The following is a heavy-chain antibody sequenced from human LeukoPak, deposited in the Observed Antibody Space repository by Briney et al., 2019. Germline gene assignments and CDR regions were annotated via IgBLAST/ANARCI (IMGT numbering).Heavy chain of an antibody. D-gene: IGHD3-10*01. CDR2: IWYDGSNK. V-gene: IGHV3-33*01. J-gene: IGHJ4*02. CDR3: ARNPYSGSGTYPPFDY. Sequence: GGSLRLSCAASGFTFSSYGMHWVRQAPGKGLEWVAIIWYDGSNKYFADSVKGRFTIPRDNSKNTVYLQVNSLRAEDTAVYYCARNPYSGSGTYPPFDYWGQGTLVTVSS. CDR1: GFTFSSYG.